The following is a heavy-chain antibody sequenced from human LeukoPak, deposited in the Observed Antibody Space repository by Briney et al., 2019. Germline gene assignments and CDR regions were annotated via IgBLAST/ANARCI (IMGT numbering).Heavy chain of an antibody. CDR3: AKDLGYCSSTSCSSSDY. CDR1: GFTFSDYS. Sequence: PGGSLRLSCAGSGFTFSDYSLGWVRQAPGKGLEWVSSISGSGTHKFYGDSVKGRFNISRDNAKNSLFLQMTSLRAEDTAVYYCAKDLGYCSSTSCSSSDYWGQGTLVTVSS. CDR2: ISGSGTHK. V-gene: IGHV3-21*01. D-gene: IGHD2-2*01. J-gene: IGHJ4*02.